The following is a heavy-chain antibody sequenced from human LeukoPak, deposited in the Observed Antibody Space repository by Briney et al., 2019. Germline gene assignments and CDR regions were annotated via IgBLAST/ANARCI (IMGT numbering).Heavy chain of an antibody. Sequence: GGSLRLSCAASGYNFANHAMSWVRQTAGKGLEWVSAISGGGDITYYADSVKGRFTISRDNSKDTLFLQMHSLRPGDTAVYYCVREDTPATANYWGQGTLVTIFS. CDR3: VREDTPATANY. CDR2: ISGGGDIT. V-gene: IGHV3-23*01. CDR1: GYNFANHA. J-gene: IGHJ4*02. D-gene: IGHD2-21*02.